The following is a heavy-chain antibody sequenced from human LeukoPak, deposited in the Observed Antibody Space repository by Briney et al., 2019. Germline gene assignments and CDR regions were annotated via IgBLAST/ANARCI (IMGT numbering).Heavy chain of an antibody. CDR1: GYSFTSYW. J-gene: IGHJ4*02. V-gene: IGHV5-51*01. CDR2: IYPGDSDI. Sequence: GESLKISCKGSGYSFTSYWIGWVRQMPGKGLEWMGIIYPGDSDIRYRPSFEGQVTFSADKSISTAYLQWSSLKASDTAMYYCASEYCSGGNCYFDYWGQGTLVTVSS. CDR3: ASEYCSGGNCYFDY. D-gene: IGHD2-15*01.